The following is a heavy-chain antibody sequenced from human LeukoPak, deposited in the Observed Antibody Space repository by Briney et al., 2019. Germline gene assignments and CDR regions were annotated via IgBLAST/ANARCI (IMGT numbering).Heavy chain of an antibody. CDR1: GFTFTSSA. D-gene: IGHD3-3*01. CDR2: IVVGSGNT. V-gene: IGHV1-58*01. J-gene: IGHJ6*03. CDR3: AADSQLRFETMDV. Sequence: SVKVSCKASGFTFTSSAVQWVRQARGQRLEWIGWIVVGSGNTNYAQKFQERVTITRDMSTSTAYMELSSLRSEDTAVYYCAADSQLRFETMDVWGKGTTVTVSS.